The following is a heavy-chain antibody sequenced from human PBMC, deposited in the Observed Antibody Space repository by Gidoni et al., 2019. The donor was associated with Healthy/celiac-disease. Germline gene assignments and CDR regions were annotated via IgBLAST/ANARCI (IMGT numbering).Heavy chain of an antibody. CDR2: ISYDGSNK. Sequence: QVQLVESGGGVVQPGRSRRLSCAAAGCTFRSYGMHWVRQAPGKGLEWVAVISYDGSNKYYADSVKGRFTISRDNSKNTLYLQMNSLRAEDTAVYYCAKDQGSYGPPYYYGMDVWGQGTTVTVSS. CDR1: GCTFRSYG. CDR3: AKDQGSYGPPYYYGMDV. D-gene: IGHD5-18*01. V-gene: IGHV3-30*18. J-gene: IGHJ6*02.